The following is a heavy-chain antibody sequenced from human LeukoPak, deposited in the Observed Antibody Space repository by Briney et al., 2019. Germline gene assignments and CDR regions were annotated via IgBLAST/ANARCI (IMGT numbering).Heavy chain of an antibody. D-gene: IGHD2-2*01. CDR2: ISAYNGNT. CDR3: ARDHRGGIVVVPAALDY. Sequence: ASVKVSCKASGYTFNSHGISWVRQAPGQGLEWMGWISAYNGNTNYAQKLQGRVTMTTDTSTSTAYMELRSLRSDDTAVYYCARDHRGGIVVVPAALDYWGQGTLVTVSS. V-gene: IGHV1-18*04. CDR1: GYTFNSHG. J-gene: IGHJ4*02.